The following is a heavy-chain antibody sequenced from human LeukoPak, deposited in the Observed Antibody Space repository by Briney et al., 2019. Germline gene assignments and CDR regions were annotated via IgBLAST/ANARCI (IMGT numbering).Heavy chain of an antibody. D-gene: IGHD3-22*01. CDR3: AAQVSSDSY. V-gene: IGHV5-51*01. Sequence: GESLKISCKGSGYSFATYWIGWVRQMPGKGLEWMGILNPAESDTRYSPSFQGQVTISADKSISTAYLQWSSLKASDTAMYYCAAQVSSDSYWGQGTLVTVSS. J-gene: IGHJ4*02. CDR1: GYSFATYW. CDR2: LNPAESDT.